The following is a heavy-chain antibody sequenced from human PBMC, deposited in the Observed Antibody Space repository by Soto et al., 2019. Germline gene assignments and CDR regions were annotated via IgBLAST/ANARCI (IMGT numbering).Heavy chain of an antibody. CDR1: GFTFSTYA. D-gene: IGHD3-22*01. CDR3: AKDVYDSSGDLYSFDY. V-gene: IGHV3-23*01. J-gene: IGHJ4*02. CDR2: ISGSPSST. Sequence: PGGTLRLSCAASGFTFSTYAMSWVRQAPGKGLEWVSAISGSPSSTYYADSVKGRFTISRDNSKKTLFLQMNSLRAEDTAIYYCAKDVYDSSGDLYSFDYCGQGIPLTVSS.